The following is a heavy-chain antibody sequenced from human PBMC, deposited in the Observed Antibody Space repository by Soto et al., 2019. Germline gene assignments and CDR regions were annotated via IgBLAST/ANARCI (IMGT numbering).Heavy chain of an antibody. V-gene: IGHV1-69*08. Sequence: VQLVQSGAEVKKPGSSVKVSCEASGGRFTNYIFTWVRQAPGQGLEWMGRSIPITGTADYALKFQDRVSMTADKSTNRVHMEMRSLRPDDTAVYYCAKSLVFVDHGYMDVWGKGTTVTVSS. CDR3: AKSLVFVDHGYMDV. J-gene: IGHJ6*03. CDR1: GGRFTNYI. D-gene: IGHD2-21*01. CDR2: SIPITGTA.